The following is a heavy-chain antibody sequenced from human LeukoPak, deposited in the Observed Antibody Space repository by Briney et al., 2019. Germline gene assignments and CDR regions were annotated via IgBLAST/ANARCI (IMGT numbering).Heavy chain of an antibody. CDR1: TSTLLVW. D-gene: IGHD4-23*01. V-gene: IGHV3-74*01. CDR2: IKSDGTSA. J-gene: IGHJ4*02. Sequence: GGSLRLSCAASTSTLLVWMDWVRTAPGKGLVWVARIKSDGTSAKYSDSVRGRFAISTDDAKNTLYLIMKSLGDEDTAVYDCARDYGGSSPFDYWGQGTLVTVSS. CDR3: ARDYGGSSPFDY.